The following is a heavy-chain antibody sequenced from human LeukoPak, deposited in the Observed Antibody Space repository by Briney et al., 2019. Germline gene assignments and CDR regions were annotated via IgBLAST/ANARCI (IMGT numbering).Heavy chain of an antibody. CDR3: ARVYYSNSYDYWYFDL. V-gene: IGHV4-39*07. J-gene: IGHJ2*01. CDR1: GGSISSSSYY. CDR2: IYYSGST. Sequence: SETLSLTCTVSGGSISSSSYYWGWIRQPPGKGLEWIGSIYYSGSTYYNPSLKSRVTISVDTSKNQFSLKLSSVTAADTAVYYCARVYYSNSYDYWYFDLWGRGTLVTVSS. D-gene: IGHD6-13*01.